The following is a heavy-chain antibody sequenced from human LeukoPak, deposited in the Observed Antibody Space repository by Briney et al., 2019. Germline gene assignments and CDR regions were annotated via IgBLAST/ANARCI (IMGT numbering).Heavy chain of an antibody. V-gene: IGHV1-18*01. CDR3: ARDQAHIVVVPAANGLDV. D-gene: IGHD2-2*01. CDR2: ISAYNGNT. J-gene: IGHJ6*04. CDR1: GYTFTSYG. Sequence: ASVKVSCKASGYTFTSYGISWARQAPGQGLEWMGWISAYNGNTNYAQKLQGRVTMTTDTSTSTAYMELRSLRSDDTAVYYCARDQAHIVVVPAANGLDVWGKGTTVTVSS.